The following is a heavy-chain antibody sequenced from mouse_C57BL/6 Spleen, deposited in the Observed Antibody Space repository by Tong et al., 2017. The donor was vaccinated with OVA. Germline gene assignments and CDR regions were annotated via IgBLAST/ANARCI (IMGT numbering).Heavy chain of an antibody. J-gene: IGHJ1*03. D-gene: IGHD1-1*01. Sequence: VQLQESGAELVKPGASVKLSCKASGYTFTEYTIHWVKQRSGQGLEWIGWFYPGSGSIKYNEKFKDKATLTADKSSSTVYMELSRLTSEDSAVYFCARPSIYYYGSSYEDWYFDVWGTGTTVTVSS. CDR2: FYPGSGSI. V-gene: IGHV1-62-2*01. CDR1: GYTFTEYT. CDR3: ARPSIYYYGSSYEDWYFDV.